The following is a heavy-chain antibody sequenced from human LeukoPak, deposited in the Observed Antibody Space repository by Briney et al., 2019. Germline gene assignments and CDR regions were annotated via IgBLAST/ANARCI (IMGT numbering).Heavy chain of an antibody. Sequence: ASVKVSCKASGGTFSSYAISWVRQAPGQGLEWMGRIIPIFGTANYAQEFQGRVTITTDESTSTAYMELSSLRSEDTAVYYCAREKQVSPYYFDYWGQGTLVTVSS. V-gene: IGHV1-69*05. CDR1: GGTFSSYA. D-gene: IGHD6-13*01. CDR3: AREKQVSPYYFDY. J-gene: IGHJ4*02. CDR2: IIPIFGTA.